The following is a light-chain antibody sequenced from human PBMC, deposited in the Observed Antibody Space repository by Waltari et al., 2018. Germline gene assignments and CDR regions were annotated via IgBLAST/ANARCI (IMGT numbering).Light chain of an antibody. Sequence: NWYQQFPGTAPKLLMFNDDQRASGVPGRFSGSRSVTSASLAISGLQSEDEATYYCAAWDDTLKGLFGGGTTLTVL. CDR2: NDD. V-gene: IGLV1-44*01. CDR3: AAWDDTLKGL. J-gene: IGLJ3*02.